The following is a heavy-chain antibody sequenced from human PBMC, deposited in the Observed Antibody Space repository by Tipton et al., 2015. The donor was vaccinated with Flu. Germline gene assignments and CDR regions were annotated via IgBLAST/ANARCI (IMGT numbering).Heavy chain of an antibody. D-gene: IGHD2-2*01. Sequence: LRLSCAVYGGSFSDYYWSWIRQPPGKGLEWIGEIKHSGSTNYRPSLKSRATLSVDTSKPQISLKLSSVTAADTAVYYCARGLSSRPRYFSGTICFRSHYYFYFGMDVWGQGTPVTVS. V-gene: IGHV4-34*01. CDR2: IKHSGST. CDR3: ARGLSSRPRYFSGTICFRSHYYFYFGMDV. CDR1: GGSFSDYY. J-gene: IGHJ6*02.